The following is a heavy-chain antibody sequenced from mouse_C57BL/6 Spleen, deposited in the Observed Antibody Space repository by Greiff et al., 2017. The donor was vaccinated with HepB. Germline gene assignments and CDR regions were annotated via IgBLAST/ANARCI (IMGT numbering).Heavy chain of an antibody. Sequence: EVMLVESGGGLVQPGGSMKLSCVASGFTFSNYWVNWVRQSPEKGLEWVAQIRLKSDNYATHYAESVKGRFTISRDDSKSSVYLQMNNLRAEDTGIYYCTAGTRFAYWGQGTLVTVSA. CDR2: IRLKSDNYAT. V-gene: IGHV6-3*01. CDR3: TAGTRFAY. CDR1: GFTFSNYW. D-gene: IGHD4-1*01. J-gene: IGHJ3*01.